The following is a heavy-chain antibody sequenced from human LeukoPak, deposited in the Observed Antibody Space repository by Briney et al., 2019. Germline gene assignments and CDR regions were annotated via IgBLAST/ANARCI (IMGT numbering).Heavy chain of an antibody. J-gene: IGHJ3*02. CDR1: GGTFSSYA. CDR3: ANPGYSYGTSGAFDI. CDR2: IIPIFGTA. V-gene: IGHV1-69*01. D-gene: IGHD5-18*01. Sequence: SVKVSCKASGGTFSSYAISWVRQAPGQGLEWMGGIIPIFGTANYAQKFQGRVTITADESTSTAYMELSSLRSEDTAVYYCANPGYSYGTSGAFDIWGQGTMVTVSS.